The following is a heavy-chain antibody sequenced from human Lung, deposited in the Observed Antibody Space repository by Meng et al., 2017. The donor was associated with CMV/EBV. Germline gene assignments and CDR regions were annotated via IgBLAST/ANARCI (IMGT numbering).Heavy chain of an antibody. CDR1: GGSISSSSYY. D-gene: IGHD3-10*01. J-gene: IGHJ4*02. V-gene: IGHV4-39*07. CDR3: AREEYYYGSGRDY. Sequence: SETXSLXXTVSGGSISSSSYYWGWIRQPPGKGLEWIGSIYYSGSTYYNPSLKSRVTISVDTSKNQFSLKLSSVTAADTAVYYCAREEYYYGSGRDYWGQGTLVXVSS. CDR2: IYYSGST.